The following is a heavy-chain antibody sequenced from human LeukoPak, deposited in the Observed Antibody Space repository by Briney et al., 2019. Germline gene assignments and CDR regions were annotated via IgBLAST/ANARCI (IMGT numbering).Heavy chain of an antibody. V-gene: IGHV3-21*01. CDR3: ARDLRDYGDYVGGTFDY. CDR1: GFTFSSHS. CDR2: ISSSSSYI. J-gene: IGHJ4*02. D-gene: IGHD4-17*01. Sequence: GGFLRLSCAASGFTFSSHSMNWVRQAPGKGLEWVSSISSSSSYIYYADSVKGRFTISRDNAKNSLYLQMNSLRAEDTAVYYCARDLRDYGDYVGGTFDYWGQGTLVTVSS.